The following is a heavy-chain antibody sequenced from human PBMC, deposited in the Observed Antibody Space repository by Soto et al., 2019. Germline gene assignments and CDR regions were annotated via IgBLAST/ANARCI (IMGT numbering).Heavy chain of an antibody. D-gene: IGHD6-13*01. J-gene: IGHJ4*02. CDR2: IIPIFGTA. CDR3: AVAAAGFSQYYFDP. Sequence: SVKVSFKASGSTFSSYAISLVRQAPGQGLEWMGGIIPIFGTANYAQKFQGRVTITADESTSTAYMELSRMRSEDTAVYYCAVAAAGFSQYYFDPWGQGTLVTVSS. CDR1: GSTFSSYA. V-gene: IGHV1-69*01.